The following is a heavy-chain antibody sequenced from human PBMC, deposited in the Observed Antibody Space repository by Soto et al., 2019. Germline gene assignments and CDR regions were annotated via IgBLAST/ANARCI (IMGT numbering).Heavy chain of an antibody. CDR3: VRAYESSNYYFDY. J-gene: IGHJ4*02. Sequence: PGESLKISCVGSGFTFHGSTMHWVRQASGKGLEWIGLISIKPNNYATVYAASVTGRFTISRDDSNNTAYLQMNSLKTEDTAVYYCVRAYESSNYYFDYWGRGTLVTAPQ. CDR2: ISIKPNNYAT. D-gene: IGHD3-22*01. V-gene: IGHV3-73*01. CDR1: GFTFHGST.